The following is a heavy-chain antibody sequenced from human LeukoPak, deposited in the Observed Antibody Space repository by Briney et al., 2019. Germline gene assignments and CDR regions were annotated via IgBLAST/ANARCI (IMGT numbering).Heavy chain of an antibody. CDR3: ARGGYCSGGSCYWYYYGMDV. CDR1: GYTFTSYY. Sequence: GASVKVSCKAPGYTFTSYYMHWVRQAPGQGLEWMGIINPSGGSTSYAQKFQGRVTMTRDTSTSTVYMELSSLRSEDTAVYYCARGGYCSGGSCYWYYYGMDVWGQGTTVTVSS. J-gene: IGHJ6*02. V-gene: IGHV1-46*01. CDR2: INPSGGST. D-gene: IGHD2-15*01.